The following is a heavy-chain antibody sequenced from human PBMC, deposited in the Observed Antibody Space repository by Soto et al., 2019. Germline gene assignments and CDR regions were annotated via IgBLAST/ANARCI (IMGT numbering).Heavy chain of an antibody. J-gene: IGHJ6*02. D-gene: IGHD3-9*01. V-gene: IGHV1-8*01. CDR3: ARGDNFYYGMDV. CDR1: GYTFTSYD. Sequence: QVQLVQSGAEVKKPGASVKVFCKASGYTFTSYDINWVRQATGQGLEWMGWMNPNSGNTGYAQKFQGRVTMTRNTSITTAYMELSSLRSEDTAVYYCARGDNFYYGMDVWGQGTTVTVSS. CDR2: MNPNSGNT.